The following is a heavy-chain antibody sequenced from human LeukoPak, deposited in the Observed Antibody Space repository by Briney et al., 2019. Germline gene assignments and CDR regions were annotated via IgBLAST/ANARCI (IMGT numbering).Heavy chain of an antibody. CDR1: GFTFSTYA. V-gene: IGHV3-23*01. J-gene: IGHJ4*02. Sequence: GGSLRLPCAASGFTFSTYAMSWVRQAPGKGLEWVSTISGSDGSTYYADSVKGRFTISRDNSKNTLYLQMSSLRAEDAAVYYCAKDVTMVRGITVTGYYFDNWGQGTLVTVSS. D-gene: IGHD3-10*01. CDR3: AKDVTMVRGITVTGYYFDN. CDR2: ISGSDGST.